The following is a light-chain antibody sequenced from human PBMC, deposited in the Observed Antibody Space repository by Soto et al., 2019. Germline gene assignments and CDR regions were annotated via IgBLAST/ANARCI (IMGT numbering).Light chain of an antibody. CDR2: DAV. CDR3: QQYENLPIT. J-gene: IGKJ4*01. Sequence: DIQMTQSPSSLSASVGDRVTINCQASQDISNYLNWYQQKPGKAPKLLISDAVNLETGVPSRFSGSGSRTDFNLTISSLQPEDIATYYCQQYENLPITFGGGTKVDIK. V-gene: IGKV1-33*01. CDR1: QDISNY.